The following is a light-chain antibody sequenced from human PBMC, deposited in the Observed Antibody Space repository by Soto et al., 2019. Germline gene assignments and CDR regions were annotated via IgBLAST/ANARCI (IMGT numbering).Light chain of an antibody. CDR1: SSDVGSNNL. CDR2: EVT. CDR3: CSFTSGNTYV. Sequence: QSALTQPPSVSGSPGQSVTISCTGTSSDVGSNNLVSWYQQPPGTVPKVMIYEVTNRPSGVPVRFSGSKSGNTASLTISGLQTEDEADYYCCSFTSGNTYVFGTGTKLTVL. V-gene: IGLV2-18*02. J-gene: IGLJ1*01.